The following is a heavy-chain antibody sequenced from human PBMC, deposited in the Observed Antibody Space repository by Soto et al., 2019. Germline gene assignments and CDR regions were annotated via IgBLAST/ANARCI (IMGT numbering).Heavy chain of an antibody. V-gene: IGHV4-59*01. Sequence: QVQLQESGPGLLKPSETLSLTCTVSGASFSSYYWSWIRQPPEKGLEWIGYIYYTGSTNYNPSLKSRVTISIATSKLQFSLKLTSVTAADTAVYYCARAHNSRFGDFYFDYWGQGPLVTVSS. CDR2: IYYTGST. D-gene: IGHD3-10*01. J-gene: IGHJ4*02. CDR1: GASFSSYY. CDR3: ARAHNSRFGDFYFDY.